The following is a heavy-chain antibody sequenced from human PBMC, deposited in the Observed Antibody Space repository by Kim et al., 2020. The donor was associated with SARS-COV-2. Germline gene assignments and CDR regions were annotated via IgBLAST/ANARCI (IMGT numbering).Heavy chain of an antibody. CDR3: ATYYYDSSGYYPLDY. Sequence: QKLQGRVTMTTDTSTSTAYMELRSLRSDDTAVYYCATYYYDSSGYYPLDYWGQGTLVTVSS. V-gene: IGHV1-18*01. D-gene: IGHD3-22*01. J-gene: IGHJ4*02.